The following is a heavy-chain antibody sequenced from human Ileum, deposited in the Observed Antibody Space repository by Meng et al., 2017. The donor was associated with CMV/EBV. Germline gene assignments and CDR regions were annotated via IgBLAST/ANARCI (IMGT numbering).Heavy chain of an antibody. CDR1: GRALGAYY. J-gene: IGHJ4*02. CDR2: VTGPGSTI. CDR3: ARGNYGFDY. V-gene: IGHV3-11*01. D-gene: IGHD4-17*01. Sequence: CAAAGRALGAYYMTWVRRAPGKGLEWISYVTGPGSTIYYADSVKGRFTISRDNAKNSLYLQMNSLRAEDTAVYYCARGNYGFDYWGQGTLVTVSS.